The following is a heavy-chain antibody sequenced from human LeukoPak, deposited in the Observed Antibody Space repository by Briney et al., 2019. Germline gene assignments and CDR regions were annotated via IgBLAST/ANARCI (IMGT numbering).Heavy chain of an antibody. CDR3: ARDGAGYCSSTGCYAYYYMDV. V-gene: IGHV1-2*02. Sequence: ASVKVSCKTSGYTFTGYYMHWVRQAPGQGLEWMGWINPKNSGTNYAQKFQGRVTMTRDTSINTAYMELSRLRSDDTAVYYCARDGAGYCSSTGCYAYYYMDVWGKGTTVTVSS. CDR1: GYTFTGYY. CDR2: INPKNSGT. J-gene: IGHJ6*03. D-gene: IGHD2-2*01.